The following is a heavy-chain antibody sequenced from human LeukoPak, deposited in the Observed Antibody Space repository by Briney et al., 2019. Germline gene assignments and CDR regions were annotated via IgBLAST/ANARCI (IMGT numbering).Heavy chain of an antibody. CDR2: ISYDGSNK. J-gene: IGHJ4*02. CDR1: GFTFSSYG. Sequence: GGSLRLSCAASGFTFSSYGMHWVRQAPGKGLEWVAVISYDGSNKYYADSVKGRFTISRDNAKNSLYLQMNSLRAEDTAVYYCARDSHTAAGLDYWGQGTLVTVSS. CDR3: ARDSHTAAGLDY. V-gene: IGHV3-30*03. D-gene: IGHD6-13*01.